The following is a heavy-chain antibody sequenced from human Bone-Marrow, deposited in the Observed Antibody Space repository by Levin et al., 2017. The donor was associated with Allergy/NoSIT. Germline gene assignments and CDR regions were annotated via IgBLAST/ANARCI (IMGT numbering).Heavy chain of an antibody. Sequence: GGSLRLSCAASGFTFSNAWMNWVRQAPGKGLEWVGRIKRESDGGTIEYAAPVKGRFTISRDDSKNTLYLQMNSLKTEDSAVYYCTKEDYSNLGYWGQGTLVTVSS. V-gene: IGHV3-15*07. CDR3: TKEDYSNLGY. CDR1: GFTFSNAW. CDR2: IKRESDGGTI. J-gene: IGHJ4*02. D-gene: IGHD4-11*01.